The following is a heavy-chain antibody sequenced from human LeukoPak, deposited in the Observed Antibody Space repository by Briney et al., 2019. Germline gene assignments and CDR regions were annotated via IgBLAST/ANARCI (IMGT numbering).Heavy chain of an antibody. D-gene: IGHD2-2*01. CDR1: GGSFSGYY. CDR2: INHSGST. J-gene: IGHJ6*03. Sequence: SETLSLTCAVYGGSFSGYYWSWIRQPPGKGLEWIGEINHSGSTNYNPSLKSRVTISVDTSKNQFSLKLSSVTAADTAVYYCARTPIVVVPAAPAHYYYMDVWGKGTTVTVSS. V-gene: IGHV4-34*01. CDR3: ARTPIVVVPAAPAHYYYMDV.